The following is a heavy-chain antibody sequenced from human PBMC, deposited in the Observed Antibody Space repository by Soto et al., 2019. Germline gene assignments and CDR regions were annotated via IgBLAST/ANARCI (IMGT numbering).Heavy chain of an antibody. J-gene: IGHJ4*02. Sequence: GGSLRLSCSASGFTFSIYAMHWVPQAPGKGLEYVSSISTNGGSTHYADSVKGRFTISRDNSKNTQYLQMSSLRADDTAVYYCARDYYKYYDSSGYYRSPAYWGQGTLVTV. CDR1: GFTFSIYA. D-gene: IGHD3-22*01. CDR3: ARDYYKYYDSSGYYRSPAY. CDR2: ISTNGGST. V-gene: IGHV3-64D*06.